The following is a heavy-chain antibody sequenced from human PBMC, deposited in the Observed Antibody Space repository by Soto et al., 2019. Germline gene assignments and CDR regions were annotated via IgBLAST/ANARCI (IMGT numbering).Heavy chain of an antibody. J-gene: IGHJ6*02. Sequence: GGSLRLSCAASGFTFDDYGMSWVRQAPGKGLEWVSGINWNGGSTGYADSVKGRFTISRDNAKNSLYLQMNSLRAEDTALYYFARERESELTVTHYYYYGMDVWGQGTTVTVSS. CDR3: ARERESELTVTHYYYYGMDV. V-gene: IGHV3-20*04. CDR1: GFTFDDYG. D-gene: IGHD4-17*01. CDR2: INWNGGST.